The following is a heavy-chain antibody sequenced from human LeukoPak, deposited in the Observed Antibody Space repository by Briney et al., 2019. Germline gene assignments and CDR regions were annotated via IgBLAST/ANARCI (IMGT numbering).Heavy chain of an antibody. D-gene: IGHD2-2*01. CDR2: IYPGDSDT. V-gene: IGHV5-51*01. CDR1: GYSFTSYW. J-gene: IGHJ4*02. CDR3: ATRIKGYCSGTSCSEFDY. Sequence: GESLKISCKGSGYSFTSYWIGWVRQMPGKGLEWMGIIYPGDSDTRYSPSFQGQVTISADKSISTAYLQWSSLKASDTAMYYCATRIKGYCSGTSCSEFDYWGQGTLVTVSS.